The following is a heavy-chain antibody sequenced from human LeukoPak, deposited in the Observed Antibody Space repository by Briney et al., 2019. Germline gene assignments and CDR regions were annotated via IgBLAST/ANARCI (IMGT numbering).Heavy chain of an antibody. CDR1: GDFIRSSEW. D-gene: IGHD1-14*01. V-gene: IGHV4/OR15-8*01. J-gene: IGHJ4*02. CDR2: FFLSGGP. CDR3: VRNGRYCLDY. Sequence: MTSETLSLTCDVSGDFIRSSEWWSWVRQPPGKGLEWIGQFFLSGGPNYRPSLRSRVTISVDRSKSQFSLKMASVTAADTAIYYCVRNGRYCLDYWGQGTLVTASS.